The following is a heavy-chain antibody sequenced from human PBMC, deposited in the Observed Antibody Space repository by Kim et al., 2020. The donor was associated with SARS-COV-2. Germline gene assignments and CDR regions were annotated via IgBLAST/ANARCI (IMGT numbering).Heavy chain of an antibody. CDR2: ISSDGSRT. CDR1: AFTFSNYA. CDR3: VKGNYGNNWFYFDY. Sequence: GGSLRLSCSASAFTFSNYAMNWVRQAPGKGLEYVSAISSDGSRTYYADSVKGRFTISRDNSKNTLYLQMSSLRGEDTAVYYCVKGNYGNNWFYFDYWGQGTLVTVSS. J-gene: IGHJ4*02. V-gene: IGHV3-64D*09. D-gene: IGHD1-20*01.